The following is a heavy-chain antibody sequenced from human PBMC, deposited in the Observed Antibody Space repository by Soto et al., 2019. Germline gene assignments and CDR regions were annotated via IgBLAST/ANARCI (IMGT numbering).Heavy chain of an antibody. CDR3: ARADRDGYRQPPYY. CDR1: CGSISGYF. V-gene: IGHV4-59*08. D-gene: IGHD5-12*01. CDR2: IYSSEYT. Sequence: SETLSLTCTVSCGSISGYFWSWIRQPPGKGLEWIAYIYSSEYTDYNPSLKSRVTISVDMSRDQFSLQLKSVTAADTAVYYCARADRDGYRQPPYYWGQGTLVTVSS. J-gene: IGHJ4*02.